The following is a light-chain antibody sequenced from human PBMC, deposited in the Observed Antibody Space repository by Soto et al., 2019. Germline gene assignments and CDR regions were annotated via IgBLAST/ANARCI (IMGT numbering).Light chain of an antibody. V-gene: IGLV2-14*01. CDR3: TSYTIKTTYV. J-gene: IGLJ1*01. CDR1: SSDIGDYNY. CDR2: EVS. Sequence: QSVLTQPASVSGSPGQSITISCTGTSSDIGDYNYVSWYQQHPGKAPKLMIFEVSYRPSGVSNRFSGSKSGYTASLTISGLQAEDEADYYCTSYTIKTTYVFGTGTKLTVL.